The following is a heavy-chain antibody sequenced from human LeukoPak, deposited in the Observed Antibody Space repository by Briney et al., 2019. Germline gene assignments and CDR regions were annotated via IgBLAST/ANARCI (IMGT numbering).Heavy chain of an antibody. J-gene: IGHJ4*02. CDR2: IKSKSDGGTT. Sequence: PGGSLGLSCAASGFTFSNAWMTWVRQAPGKGLEWVSRIKSKSDGGTTDYAAPVKGRFTISREDSKNTLYLQMSSLKTEDTAVYYCSLSNFGYWGQGTLVTVSS. D-gene: IGHD5-18*01. CDR3: SLSNFGY. CDR1: GFTFSNAW. V-gene: IGHV3-15*01.